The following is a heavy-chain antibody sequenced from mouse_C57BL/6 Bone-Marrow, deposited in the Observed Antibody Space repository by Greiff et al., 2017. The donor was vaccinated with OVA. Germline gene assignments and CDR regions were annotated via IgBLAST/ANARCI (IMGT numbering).Heavy chain of an antibody. CDR2: IDPENGDT. J-gene: IGHJ4*01. V-gene: IGHV14-4*01. CDR3: TTEVADYYAMDY. D-gene: IGHD1-1*01. Sequence: EVKVVESGAELVRPGASVKLSCTASGFNIKDDYMHWVKQRPEQGLEWIGWIDPENGDTEYASKFQGKATITADTSSNTAYLQLSSLTSEDTAVYYCTTEVADYYAMDYWGQGTSVTVSS. CDR1: GFNIKDDY.